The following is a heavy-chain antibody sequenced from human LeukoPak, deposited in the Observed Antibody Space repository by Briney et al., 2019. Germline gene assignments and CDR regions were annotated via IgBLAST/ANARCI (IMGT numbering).Heavy chain of an antibody. J-gene: IGHJ4*02. V-gene: IGHV4-39*07. Sequence: KSSETLSLTCTVSSGSISSSSYYWGWIRQPPGKGLEWIGSIYYSGSTYYNPSLKSRVTISIDTSKNQFSLKLSSVTAADTAVYYCARWYYDFWSGYFDYWGQGTLVTVSS. CDR1: SGSISSSSYY. CDR3: ARWYYDFWSGYFDY. D-gene: IGHD3-3*01. CDR2: IYYSGST.